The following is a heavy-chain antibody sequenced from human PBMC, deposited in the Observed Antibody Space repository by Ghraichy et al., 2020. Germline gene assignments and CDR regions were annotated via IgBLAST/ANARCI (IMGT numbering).Heavy chain of an antibody. CDR2: IIPIFGTA. Sequence: SVKVSCKASGGTFSSYAISWVRQAPGQGLEWMGGIIPIFGTANYAQKFQGRVTITADESTSTAYMELSSLRSEDTAVYYCATPMVRGLLLAAFDYWGQGTLVTVSS. D-gene: IGHD3-10*01. CDR3: ATPMVRGLLLAAFDY. V-gene: IGHV1-69*13. CDR1: GGTFSSYA. J-gene: IGHJ4*02.